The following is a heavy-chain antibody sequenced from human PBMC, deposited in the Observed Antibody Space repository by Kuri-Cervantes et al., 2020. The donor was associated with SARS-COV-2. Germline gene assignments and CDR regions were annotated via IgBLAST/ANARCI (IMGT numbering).Heavy chain of an antibody. CDR3: ARDADSSPWYAY. CDR2: ISSSSSYI. V-gene: IGHV3-21*01. J-gene: IGHJ4*02. Sequence: GESLKISCAASGFTFSSYSMNWVRQAPGKGLEWVSSISSSSSYIYYADSVKGRFTISRDNAKNSLYLQMDSLRVEDTAVYYCARDADSSPWYAYWGQGALVTVSS. CDR1: GFTFSSYS. D-gene: IGHD3-22*01.